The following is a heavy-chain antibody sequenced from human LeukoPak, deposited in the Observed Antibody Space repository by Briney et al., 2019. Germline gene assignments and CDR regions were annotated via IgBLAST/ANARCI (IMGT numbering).Heavy chain of an antibody. V-gene: IGHV3-30*02. CDR3: ARGVQLYPYYFDY. Sequence: GGSLRLSCAGSGFSFSSYGMHWVRQAPGKGLEWMAFIRSDGSNKYYADSVKGRFTISRDNAKNSLYLQMNSLRAEDTAVYYCARGVQLYPYYFDYWGQGTLVTVSS. J-gene: IGHJ4*02. CDR2: IRSDGSNK. CDR1: GFSFSSYG. D-gene: IGHD5-18*01.